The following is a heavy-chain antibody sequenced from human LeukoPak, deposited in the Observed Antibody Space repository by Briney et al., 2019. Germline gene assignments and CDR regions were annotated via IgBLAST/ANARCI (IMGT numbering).Heavy chain of an antibody. V-gene: IGHV4-39*01. CDR1: GGSISSSSYY. Sequence: KSSETLSLTCTVSGGSISSSSYYWGWLRQPPGKGLEWIGSIYYSGSTYYNPSLKSRVTISVDTSKNQFSLKLSSVTAADTAVYYCARGDYGDSVDYWGQGTLVTVSS. CDR2: IYYSGST. D-gene: IGHD4-17*01. J-gene: IGHJ4*02. CDR3: ARGDYGDSVDY.